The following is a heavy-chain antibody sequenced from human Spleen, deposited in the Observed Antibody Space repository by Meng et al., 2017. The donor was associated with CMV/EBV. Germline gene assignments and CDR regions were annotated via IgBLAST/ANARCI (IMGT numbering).Heavy chain of an antibody. D-gene: IGHD3-22*01. J-gene: IGHJ3*02. CDR3: ARQYDSSGYYRSAYAFDI. CDR1: GNSFTDYY. CDR2: INPILGIA. V-gene: IGHV1-69*10. Sequence: SVKVSCKASGNSFTDYYMHWVRQAPGQGPEWMGWINPILGIANYAQKFQGRVTITADKSTSTAYMELSSLRSEDTAVYYCARQYDSSGYYRSAYAFDIWGQGTMVTVSS.